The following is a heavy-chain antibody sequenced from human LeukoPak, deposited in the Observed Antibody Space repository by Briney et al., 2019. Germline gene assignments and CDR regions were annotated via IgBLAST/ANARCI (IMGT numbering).Heavy chain of an antibody. CDR2: ISYDGSNK. CDR3: AKDVRWQLLPYYYFDY. V-gene: IGHV3-30*18. J-gene: IGHJ4*02. D-gene: IGHD2-15*01. CDR1: GFTFSSYG. Sequence: GGSLRLSCAASGFTFSSYGIHWVRQAPGKGLEWVAVISYDGSNKYYADSVKGRFTISRDNSKNMLDLQINSLRAEDTAVYYCAKDVRWQLLPYYYFDYWGQGTLVTVSS.